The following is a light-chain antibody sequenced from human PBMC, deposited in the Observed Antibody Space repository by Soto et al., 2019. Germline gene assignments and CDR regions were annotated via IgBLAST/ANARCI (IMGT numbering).Light chain of an antibody. Sequence: EIVMTQSRATLSVSAGGRATLSCRASQSISDTLAWYQQKPGQAPRLLIYSASRRATGFPGRFSGSGSGTDFTLTISSLHSEDLAVYYCQQYNNWPWTFGQGTKVDI. CDR3: QQYNNWPWT. V-gene: IGKV3-15*01. CDR2: SAS. CDR1: QSISDT. J-gene: IGKJ1*01.